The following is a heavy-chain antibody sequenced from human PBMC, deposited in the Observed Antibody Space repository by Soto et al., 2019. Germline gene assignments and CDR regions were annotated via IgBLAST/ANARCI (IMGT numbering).Heavy chain of an antibody. CDR2: INAGNGNT. D-gene: IGHD3-10*01. Sequence: GASVKFSCKASGYTFTSYGISWVRQAPGQRLEWMGWINAGNGNTKYSQKFQGRVTITRDTSASTAYMELSSLRSEDTAVYYCARSYGSGSSYYYYGMDVWGQGTTVTVSS. J-gene: IGHJ6*02. CDR1: GYTFTSYG. CDR3: ARSYGSGSSYYYYGMDV. V-gene: IGHV1-3*01.